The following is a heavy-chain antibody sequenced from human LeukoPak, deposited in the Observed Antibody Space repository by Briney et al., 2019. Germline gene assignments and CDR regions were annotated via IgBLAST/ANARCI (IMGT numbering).Heavy chain of an antibody. CDR2: IIPIFGTA. CDR3: ARAGAYEPGYSSGWYWFDP. J-gene: IGHJ5*02. D-gene: IGHD6-19*01. CDR1: GGTFSSYA. Sequence: SVKVSCKASGGTFSSYAISWVRQAPGQGLEWMGGIIPIFGTANYAQKFQGRVTITADESTSTAYMELSSLRSEDTAVYYCARAGAYEPGYSSGWYWFDPWGQGTLVTVSS. V-gene: IGHV1-69*13.